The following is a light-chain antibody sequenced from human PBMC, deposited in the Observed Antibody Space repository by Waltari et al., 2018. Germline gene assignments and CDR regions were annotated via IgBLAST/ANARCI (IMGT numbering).Light chain of an antibody. Sequence: SVLTQPPSASGTPRQRVTISCSGSSSDIGSNTVHWYQQLPGTAPKLLIYSNDQWPSGVPDRFSGSKSGTSASLTISGLQSEDEADYHCAAWDDSLNGWVFGGGTKLTVL. CDR2: SND. CDR1: SSDIGSNT. V-gene: IGLV1-44*01. J-gene: IGLJ3*02. CDR3: AAWDDSLNGWV.